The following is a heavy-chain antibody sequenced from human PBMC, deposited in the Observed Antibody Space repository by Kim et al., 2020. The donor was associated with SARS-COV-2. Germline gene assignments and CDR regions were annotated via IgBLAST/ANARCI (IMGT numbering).Heavy chain of an antibody. CDR3: ARQLRSGVPAAIGTRLSVGRNWFDP. CDR1: GGSISSSSYY. D-gene: IGHD2-2*01. Sequence: SETLSLTCTVSGGSISSSSYYWGWIRQPPGKGLEWIGSIYYSGSTYYNPSLKSRVTISVDTSKNQFSLKLSSVTAADTAVYYCARQLRSGVPAAIGTRLSVGRNWFDPWGQGTLVTVSS. CDR2: IYYSGST. V-gene: IGHV4-39*01. J-gene: IGHJ5*02.